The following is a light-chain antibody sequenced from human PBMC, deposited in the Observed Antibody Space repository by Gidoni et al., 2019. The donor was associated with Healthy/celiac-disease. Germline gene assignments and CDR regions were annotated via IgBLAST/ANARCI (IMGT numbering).Light chain of an antibody. CDR2: DGS. J-gene: IGKJ1*01. V-gene: IGKV1-5*01. Sequence: DIQMTQSPSTLSASEGDRVTITCRASQGISSWLAWYQQKPGKAPKLLIYDGSSLESGVPSRFSGSGSGTEFTLTISSLQPDDFATYYCQQYNTFSPWTFGQGTKVEIK. CDR1: QGISSW. CDR3: QQYNTFSPWT.